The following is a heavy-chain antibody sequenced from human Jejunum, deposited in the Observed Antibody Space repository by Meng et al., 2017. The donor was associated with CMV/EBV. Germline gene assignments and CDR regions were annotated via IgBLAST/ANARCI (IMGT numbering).Heavy chain of an antibody. J-gene: IGHJ4*02. V-gene: IGHV4-4*07. CDR3: ARDSSTSFDY. CDR2: MSSSGST. CDR1: GGPITSYF. Sequence: VQLQESGPGLVKPSETLSLTCSVSGGPITSYFWSWIRQPAGKGMEWIGRMSSSGSTYYNPSLKSRVTMSMDTAKNQFSLKLTSVTAADTAMYYCARDSSTSFDYWGQGTLVTVSS.